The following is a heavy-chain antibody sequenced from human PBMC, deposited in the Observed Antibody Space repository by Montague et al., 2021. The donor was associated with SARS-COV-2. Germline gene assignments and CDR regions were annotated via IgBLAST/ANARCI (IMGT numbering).Heavy chain of an antibody. J-gene: IGHJ6*02. CDR2: ISYGSSYI. CDR3: ARGGGGRVPIFGVVDSCYGTDV. CDR1: GFTFRSYS. V-gene: IGHV3-21*01. D-gene: IGHD3-3*01. Sequence: SLRLSCAASGFTFRSYSMNWVRQAPGQGLEWVSSISYGSSYIYYADSVKGRFTISRDNAKNSLYLQMNSLSAEATAVYYCARGGGGRVPIFGVVDSCYGTDVWGQGTTVTVSS.